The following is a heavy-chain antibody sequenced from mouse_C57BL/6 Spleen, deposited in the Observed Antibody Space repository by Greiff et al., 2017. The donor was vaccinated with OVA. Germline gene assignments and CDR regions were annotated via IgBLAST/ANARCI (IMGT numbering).Heavy chain of an antibody. CDR1: DSEVFPIAY. CDR2: ILPSIGRT. CDR3: ARGADFYYYAMDY. Sequence: QVQLQQSGSELRSPGSSVKLSCKDFDSEVFPIAYMSWVRQKPGHGFEWIGGILPSIGRTIYGEKFEDKATLDADTLSNTAYLELNSLTSEDSAIYYCARGADFYYYAMDYWGQGTSVTVSS. J-gene: IGHJ4*01. V-gene: IGHV15-2*01.